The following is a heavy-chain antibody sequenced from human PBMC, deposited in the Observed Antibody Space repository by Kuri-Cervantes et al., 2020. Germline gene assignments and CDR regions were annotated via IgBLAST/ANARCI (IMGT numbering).Heavy chain of an antibody. Sequence: LSCTVSGGSISSYYWSWIRQPPGKGLEWIGYIYYSGSTNYNPSLKSRVTISVYTSKNQFSLKLSSVTAADPALYYCARDSVLLCFGELIRVHAFGTWGQWTMVTVSS. J-gene: IGHJ3*02. D-gene: IGHD3-10*01. CDR1: GGSISSYY. CDR2: IYYSGST. V-gene: IGHV4-59*12. CDR3: ARDSVLLCFGELIRVHAFGT.